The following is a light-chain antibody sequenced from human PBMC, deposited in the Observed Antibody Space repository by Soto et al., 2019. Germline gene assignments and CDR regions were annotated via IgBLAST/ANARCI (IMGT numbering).Light chain of an antibody. Sequence: QSVLTQPASVSGSPGRSITISCTGNSSDVGSYNLVSWYQQHPGKAPKLMIYEVSKWPSGVSNRFSGSKSGNTASLTISGLQAEDEADYYCCSYAGSSTFYVFGTGTKVTVL. CDR2: EVS. CDR3: CSYAGSSTFYV. V-gene: IGLV2-23*02. J-gene: IGLJ1*01. CDR1: SSDVGSYNL.